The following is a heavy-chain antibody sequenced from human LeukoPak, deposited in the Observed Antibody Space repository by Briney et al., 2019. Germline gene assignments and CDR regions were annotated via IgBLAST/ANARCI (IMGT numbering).Heavy chain of an antibody. CDR2: IYYSGST. V-gene: IGHV4-39*01. CDR1: GGSISSSSYY. CDR3: ARQVRQWLVWTNERQYYFDY. J-gene: IGHJ4*02. D-gene: IGHD6-19*01. Sequence: SETLSLTCTVSGGSISSSSYYWGWIRQPPGKGLEWIGSIYYSGSTYYNPSLKSRVTISVDTSKNQFSLKLSSVTAADTAVYYCARQVRQWLVWTNERQYYFDYWGQGTLVTVSS.